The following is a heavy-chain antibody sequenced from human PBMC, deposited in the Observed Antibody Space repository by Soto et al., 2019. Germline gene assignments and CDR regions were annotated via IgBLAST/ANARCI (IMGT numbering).Heavy chain of an antibody. CDR1: GYTLTELS. J-gene: IGHJ4*02. D-gene: IGHD6-13*01. CDR3: ATPNPQSSSWYYFVY. Sequence: GASVKVSCKASGYTLTELSMHWVRQAPGKGLEWMGGFDPEDGETIYAQKFQGRVTMTEDTSTDTAYMELSSLRSEDTAVYYCATPNPQSSSWYYFVYWGQGTLVTVS. CDR2: FDPEDGET. V-gene: IGHV1-24*01.